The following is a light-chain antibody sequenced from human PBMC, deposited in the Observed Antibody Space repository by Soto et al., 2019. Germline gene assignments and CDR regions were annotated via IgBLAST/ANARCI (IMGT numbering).Light chain of an antibody. CDR3: QHYYTTPPT. V-gene: IGKV4-1*01. Sequence: DIVMTQSPDSLAVSLGETATINCKSSQSLLYSSNNKNYLAWYQQKPGQPPKLLIYWASTRESGVPDRFSGSGSGTDFTLTISSLQAEDVAVYYCQHYYTTPPTFGQGTKVEIK. CDR1: QSLLYSSNNKNY. CDR2: WAS. J-gene: IGKJ1*01.